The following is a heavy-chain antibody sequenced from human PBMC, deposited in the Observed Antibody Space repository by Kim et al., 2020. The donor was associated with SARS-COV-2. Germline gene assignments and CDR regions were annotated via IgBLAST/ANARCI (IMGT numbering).Heavy chain of an antibody. J-gene: IGHJ5*02. CDR1: GGSISSYY. D-gene: IGHD6-13*01. Sequence: SETLSLTCTVSGGSISSYYWSWIRQPPGKGLEWIGYIYYSGSTNYNPSLKSRVTISVDTSKNQFSRKLSSVTAADTAVYYCARHPPGIAAAGFGSLRFDPWGQGTLVTVSS. CDR3: ARHPPGIAAAGFGSLRFDP. CDR2: IYYSGST. V-gene: IGHV4-59*08.